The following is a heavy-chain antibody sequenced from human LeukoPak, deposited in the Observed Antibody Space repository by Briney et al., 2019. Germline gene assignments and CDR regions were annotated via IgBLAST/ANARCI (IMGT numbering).Heavy chain of an antibody. V-gene: IGHV4-38-2*01. CDR3: ARYYWAATGSNWFDP. CDR2: IYHTGSA. CDR1: GYSFTSGDY. D-gene: IGHD2-15*01. J-gene: IGHJ5*02. Sequence: PSETVDLTCAVSGYSFTSGDYWGWIRQPPGKGLEWIANIYHTGSAHYNPSLKSRVTISVDTSKNQFSLKLSSVTAADTAVYYCARYYWAATGSNWFDPWGQGTLVAVSS.